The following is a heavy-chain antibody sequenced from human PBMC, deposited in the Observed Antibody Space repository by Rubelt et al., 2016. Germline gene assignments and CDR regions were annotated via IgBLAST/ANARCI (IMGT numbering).Heavy chain of an antibody. CDR1: GGSISSSSYY. D-gene: IGHD1-26*01. V-gene: IGHV4-39*01. CDR3: ARHKRRYSGSYYFDY. CDR2: IYYSGST. Sequence: QLQLQESGPGLVKPSETLSLTCTVSGGSISSSSYYWGWIRQPPGKGLEWIGSIYYSGSTYYNPSLKCRVTISVDTSNNQCSLKLSSVTAADTAVYYCARHKRRYSGSYYFDYWGQGTLVTVSS. J-gene: IGHJ4*02.